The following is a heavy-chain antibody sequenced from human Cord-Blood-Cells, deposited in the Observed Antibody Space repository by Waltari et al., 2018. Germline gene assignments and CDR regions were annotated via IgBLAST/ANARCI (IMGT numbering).Heavy chain of an antibody. CDR1: GITFSSYS. CDR3: ATEGGLRYFDY. Sequence: EVQLVESGGGLVKPGGSLRLSCAASGITFSSYSMNSVRQAPGKGREWVSSISSSSSYKYYACSVKGRFTISRENAKNSMYLQMNSLRAEDTAVYYFATEGGLRYFDYWGQGTLVTVSS. D-gene: IGHD3-16*01. J-gene: IGHJ4*02. V-gene: IGHV3-21*01. CDR2: ISSSSSYK.